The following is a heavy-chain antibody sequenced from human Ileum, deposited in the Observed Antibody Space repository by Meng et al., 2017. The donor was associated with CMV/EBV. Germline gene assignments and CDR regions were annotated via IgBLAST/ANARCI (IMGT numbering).Heavy chain of an antibody. CDR1: GASISSGDYY. Sequence: QVQLPESGPGLVKPSQTLSLSCTGSGASISSGDYYWSWIRQPPGKGLEWIGYIFFSGNTYYNPSLNNRVIISIDTPRNQFSLKVDSVTAADTAVYYCARFRIAALGNLFDPWGHGTLVTVSS. CDR3: ARFRIAALGNLFDP. D-gene: IGHD6-13*01. V-gene: IGHV4-30-4*08. J-gene: IGHJ5*02. CDR2: IFFSGNT.